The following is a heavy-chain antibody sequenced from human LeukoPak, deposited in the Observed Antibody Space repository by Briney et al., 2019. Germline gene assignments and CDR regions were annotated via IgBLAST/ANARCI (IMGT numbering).Heavy chain of an antibody. CDR2: IYSGGST. Sequence: GGSLRLSCAVSGFGVSSKYMSWVRQAPGKGLEWVSVIYSGGSTNYADSVKGRFTISRDNSKNTLYLQMNTLRAEDTAVYYCAPDDLTDGHKGYWGQGTLVTVSS. CDR1: GFGVSSKY. CDR3: APDDLTDGHKGY. V-gene: IGHV3-53*01. D-gene: IGHD5-24*01. J-gene: IGHJ4*02.